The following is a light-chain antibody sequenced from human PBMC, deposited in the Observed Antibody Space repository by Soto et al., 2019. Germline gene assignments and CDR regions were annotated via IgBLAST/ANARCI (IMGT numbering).Light chain of an antibody. V-gene: IGKV3-20*01. J-gene: IGKJ4*01. Sequence: EIVLTQSPGTLSLSPGERATLSCRASQSVSSSYLAWYQQKPGQAPRLLIYGASSRATGIPDRFSGSGSGTDFTLTISRLDAEDFAVYYWQQYSSTPGFGGGTKVEIK. CDR2: GAS. CDR3: QQYSSTPG. CDR1: QSVSSSY.